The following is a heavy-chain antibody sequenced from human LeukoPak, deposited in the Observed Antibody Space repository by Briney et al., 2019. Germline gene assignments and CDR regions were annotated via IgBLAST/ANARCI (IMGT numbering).Heavy chain of an antibody. CDR3: ARDQRFGHFDS. CDR2: ISYDGSNK. J-gene: IGHJ4*02. CDR1: GFTFSSYG. D-gene: IGHD3-10*01. Sequence: GGSLRLSCAASGFTFSSYGMHWVRQAPGKGLEWVAVISYDGSNKYYADSVKGRFTISRDNSKNTLYLQMNSLRAEDTAVYYCARDQRFGHFDSWGQGTLVTVSS. V-gene: IGHV3-30*03.